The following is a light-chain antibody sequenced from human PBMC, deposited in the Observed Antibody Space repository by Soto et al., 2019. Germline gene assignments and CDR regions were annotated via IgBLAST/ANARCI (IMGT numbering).Light chain of an antibody. CDR3: QQYNDRST. CDR1: QTIGTW. V-gene: IGKV1-5*03. CDR2: KAS. Sequence: DVQITQTPYTLSASVGDTVTITCRASQTIGTWLAWYQQKPAKAPKLLIYKASTLESGVPSRFSGSGSGTEFTLTISSLQADDFATYKCQQYNDRSTFGGGTKVDIK. J-gene: IGKJ4*01.